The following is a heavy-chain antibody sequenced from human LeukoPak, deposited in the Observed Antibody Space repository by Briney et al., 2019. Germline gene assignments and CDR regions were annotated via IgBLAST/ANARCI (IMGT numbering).Heavy chain of an antibody. CDR2: MNPDTGNT. CDR1: GYTFTSYD. CDR3: ARGSHYYNILTGYYFDY. J-gene: IGHJ4*02. Sequence: ASVKVSCKASGYTFTSYDINWVRQATGQGLEWMGWMNPDTGNTGYAQKFQGRVTMTRNTSITTAYMELSSLQSEDTAVYYCARGSHYYNILTGYYFDYWGQGTLVTVSS. V-gene: IGHV1-8*01. D-gene: IGHD3-9*01.